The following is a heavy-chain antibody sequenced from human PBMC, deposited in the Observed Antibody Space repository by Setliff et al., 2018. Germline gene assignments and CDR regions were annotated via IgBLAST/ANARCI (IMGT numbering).Heavy chain of an antibody. CDR3: ARERGDIVTTTSYYYYLDV. V-gene: IGHV1-69*05. CDR2: IIPIFGTT. Sequence: SVKVSCKASGGTVSNYDISWVRQAPGQGLEWMGGIIPIFGTTNYAQRFQGRVTITTDESTSTAYMELSSLRSEDTAVYYCARERGDIVTTTSYYYYLDVWG. D-gene: IGHD5-12*01. CDR1: GGTVSNYD. J-gene: IGHJ6*03.